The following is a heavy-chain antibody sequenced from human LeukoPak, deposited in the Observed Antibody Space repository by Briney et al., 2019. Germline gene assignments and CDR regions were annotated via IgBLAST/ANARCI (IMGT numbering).Heavy chain of an antibody. CDR3: TRMYYDFWSGSSAWFDY. Sequence: PGGSLRLSCTASGFTFGDYAMSWVRQAPGKGLEWVGFIRSKAYGGTTEYAASVKGRFTISRDDSKSIAYLQMNSLKTEGTAVYYCTRMYYDFWSGSSAWFDYWGQGTLVTVSS. CDR2: IRSKAYGGTT. J-gene: IGHJ4*02. D-gene: IGHD3-3*01. V-gene: IGHV3-49*04. CDR1: GFTFGDYA.